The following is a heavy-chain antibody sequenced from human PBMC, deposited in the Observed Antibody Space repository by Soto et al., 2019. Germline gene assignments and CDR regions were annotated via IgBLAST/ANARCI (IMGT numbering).Heavy chain of an antibody. Sequence: LRLSCAASGFIVSSNSMSWVRQAPGEGLEWVSVIYSGGSTYYADSVKGRFTISRDNSKSTPYLQMNSLRVEDTAVYYCARAGYYESGSFDYWGQGTLVTVSS. D-gene: IGHD3-10*01. CDR3: ARAGYYESGSFDY. CDR2: IYSGGST. CDR1: GFIVSSNS. J-gene: IGHJ4*02. V-gene: IGHV3-53*01.